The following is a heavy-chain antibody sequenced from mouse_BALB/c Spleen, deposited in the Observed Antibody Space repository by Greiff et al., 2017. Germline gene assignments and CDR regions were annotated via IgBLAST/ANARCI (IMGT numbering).Heavy chain of an antibody. CDR3: ARNGGPLDYAMDY. J-gene: IGHJ4*01. CDR1: GFSLTSYG. CDR2: IWAGGST. Sequence: VQLQESGPGLVAPSQSLSITCTVSGFSLTSYGVHWVRQPPGKGLEWLGVIWAGGSTNYNSALMSRLSISKDNSKSQVFLKMNSLQTDDTAMYYCARNGGPLDYAMDYWGQGTSVTVSS. V-gene: IGHV2-9*02. D-gene: IGHD1-1*02.